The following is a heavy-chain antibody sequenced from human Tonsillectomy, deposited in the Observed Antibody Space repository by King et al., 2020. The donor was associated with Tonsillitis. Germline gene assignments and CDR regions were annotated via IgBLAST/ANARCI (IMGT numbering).Heavy chain of an antibody. Sequence: VQLVESGGGLVQPGGSMRLSCAASGFTIRTYAMSWVRQAPGKGLEGGSTISGSGGDTYYADSVKGRFTISRTNSKNTLYLQMNSLRAEDTALYYCAKDTNGGFGVPCDIWGQGTVVTVSS. CDR1: GFTIRTYA. V-gene: IGHV3-23*04. CDR2: ISGSGGDT. D-gene: IGHD3-3*01. CDR3: AKDTNGGFGVPCDI. J-gene: IGHJ4*02.